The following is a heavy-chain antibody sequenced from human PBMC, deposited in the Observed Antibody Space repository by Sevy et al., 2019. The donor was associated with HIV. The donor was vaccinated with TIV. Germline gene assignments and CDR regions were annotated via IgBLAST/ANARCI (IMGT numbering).Heavy chain of an antibody. J-gene: IGHJ4*02. D-gene: IGHD5-12*01. CDR2: IKQDESEK. CDR3: AREVGGYNWRPYYFDS. CDR1: GFTFTDYW. Sequence: GGSLRLSCAASGFTFTDYWMSWVRQTPGKGLEWVATIKQDESEKYYVDSVKGRFGISRDKGKNSVSLQMNGLRAEDTALYYCAREVGGYNWRPYYFDSWGQGTLVTVSS. V-gene: IGHV3-7*01.